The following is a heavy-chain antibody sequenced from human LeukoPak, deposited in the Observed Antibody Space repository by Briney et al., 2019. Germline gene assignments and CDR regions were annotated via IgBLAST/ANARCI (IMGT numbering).Heavy chain of an antibody. J-gene: IGHJ4*02. D-gene: IGHD1-1*01. CDR2: IYPADYTT. CDR3: ARRPSGTRTFDY. CDR1: GYSFTTNW. V-gene: IGHV5-51*01. Sequence: NRGESLKISCKGSGYSFTTNWIGWVRQMPGKDLEWMGVIYPADYTTVYSPSFQGQVAISADKSASTAYLQWTSLKASDTAMYYCARRPSGTRTFDYWGQGSLVTVSS.